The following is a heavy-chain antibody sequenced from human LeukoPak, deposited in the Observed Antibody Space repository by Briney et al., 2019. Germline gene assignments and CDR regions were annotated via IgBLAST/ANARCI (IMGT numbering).Heavy chain of an antibody. D-gene: IGHD6-19*01. J-gene: IGHJ6*03. CDR3: ARCLYSSGWYVEAEVVSLPPTTLTYYYYYYMDV. V-gene: IGHV1-69*06. CDR2: IIPIFGTA. Sequence: ASVKVSCKASGGTFISYAISWVRQAPGQGLEWMGGIIPIFGTANYAQRFQGRVTITADKSTSTAYMELSSLRSEDTAVYYCARCLYSSGWYVEAEVVSLPPTTLTYYYYYYMDVWGKGTTVTVSS. CDR1: GGTFISYA.